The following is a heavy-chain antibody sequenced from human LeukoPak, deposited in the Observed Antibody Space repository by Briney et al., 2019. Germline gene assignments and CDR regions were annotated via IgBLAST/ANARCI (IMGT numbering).Heavy chain of an antibody. V-gene: IGHV3-23*01. CDR3: AKAPVTSCRGAFCYPFDY. J-gene: IGHJ4*02. CDR1: GFTFSSYG. CDR2: MSSSDDGR. Sequence: GGTLRLSCAASGFTFSSYGMSWVRQAPGKGLEWVSAMSSSDDGRYYAASVRGRFTISRDTSRSTLYLQMNSLRAEDAAVYYCAKAPVTSCRGAFCYPFDYWGQGTLVTVSS. D-gene: IGHD2-15*01.